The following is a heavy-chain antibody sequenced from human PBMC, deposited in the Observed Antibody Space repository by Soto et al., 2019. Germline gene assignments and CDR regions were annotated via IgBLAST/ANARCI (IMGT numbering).Heavy chain of an antibody. V-gene: IGHV4-61*01. D-gene: IGHD2-15*01. CDR1: GGSGNSGSYY. CDR2: IFYNGRT. Sequence: SETLSLTCTVSGGSGNSGSYYWTWIRQPPRKGLEYIGYIFYNGRTNSKPSLKSRVTISADSSKIQFSLKLRSVTAADTAVYYCARTRGYCSGVNCPRPSFYYYAMGVWGRETTGAVSS. J-gene: IGHJ6*02. CDR3: ARTRGYCSGVNCPRPSFYYYAMGV.